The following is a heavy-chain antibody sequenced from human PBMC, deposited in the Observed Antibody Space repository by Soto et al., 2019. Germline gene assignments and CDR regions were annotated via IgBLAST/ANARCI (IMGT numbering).Heavy chain of an antibody. CDR2: ISGSGCST. V-gene: IGHV3-23*01. Sequence: GGSLRLSCAASGFTFSSYAMSWVRQAPGKGLEWVSAISGSGCSTYYADSVKGRFTISRDNSKNTLYLQMNSLRAEDTAVYYCAKAKDSSSSVGAYYYYYMDVWGKGTTVTVSS. CDR1: GFTFSSYA. J-gene: IGHJ6*03. D-gene: IGHD6-6*01. CDR3: AKAKDSSSSVGAYYYYYMDV.